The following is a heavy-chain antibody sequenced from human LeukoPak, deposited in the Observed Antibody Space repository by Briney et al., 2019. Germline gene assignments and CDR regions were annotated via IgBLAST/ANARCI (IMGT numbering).Heavy chain of an antibody. Sequence: GGSLRLSCAASGFTFDDYAMHWVRQAPGKGLELVSLISGDGGSTYYADSVKGRFSISRDNSKNSLYLQMNSLRTEDTALYYCASLAAAATFDYWGQGTLVTVSS. V-gene: IGHV3-43*02. CDR3: ASLAAAATFDY. D-gene: IGHD6-13*01. J-gene: IGHJ4*02. CDR2: ISGDGGST. CDR1: GFTFDDYA.